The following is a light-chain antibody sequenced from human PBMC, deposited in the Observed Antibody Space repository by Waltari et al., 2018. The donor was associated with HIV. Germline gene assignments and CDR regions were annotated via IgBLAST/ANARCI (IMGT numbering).Light chain of an antibody. CDR2: DDD. V-gene: IGLV3-21*02. J-gene: IGLJ2*01. Sequence: SYTLTQPPSVSVAPGQTARITCEGTTIGSRTVHWYQQKPGQAPTVVVYDDDDRPSGIPERCSGSNSENTATLTISRVEAGDEADYYWQVWDSSTDHVIFGGGTKLTVL. CDR3: QVWDSSTDHVI. CDR1: TIGSRT.